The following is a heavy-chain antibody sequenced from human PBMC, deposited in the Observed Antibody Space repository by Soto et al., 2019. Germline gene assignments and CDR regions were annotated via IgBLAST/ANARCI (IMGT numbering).Heavy chain of an antibody. CDR1: GGSISSGDYY. D-gene: IGHD6-13*01. V-gene: IGHV4-30-4*01. CDR2: IYYSGST. Sequence: SETLSLTCTVSGGSISSGDYYWSWIRQPPGKGLEWIGYIYYSGSTYYNPSLKSRVTISVDTSKNQFSLKLSSVTAADTAVYYCAGRAAAGTSRAFDIWGQGTMVTVSS. CDR3: AGRAAAGTSRAFDI. J-gene: IGHJ3*02.